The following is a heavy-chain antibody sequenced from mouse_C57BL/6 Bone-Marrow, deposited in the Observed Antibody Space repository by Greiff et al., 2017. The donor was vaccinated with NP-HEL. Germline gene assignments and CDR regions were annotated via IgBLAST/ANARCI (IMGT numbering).Heavy chain of an antibody. CDR2: ISDGGSDT. D-gene: IGHD1-1*01. Sequence: EVKLVASGGGLVKPGGSLKLSCAASGFTFSSYAMSWVRQTPEKRLEWVATISDGGSDTDYPDNVKGRVTISRDNAQNTRYLQMSHLQSEDTAIYYCARPITTVVDWYFDVWGTGTTVTVSA. CDR1: GFTFSSYA. V-gene: IGHV5-4*03. J-gene: IGHJ1*03. CDR3: ARPITTVVDWYFDV.